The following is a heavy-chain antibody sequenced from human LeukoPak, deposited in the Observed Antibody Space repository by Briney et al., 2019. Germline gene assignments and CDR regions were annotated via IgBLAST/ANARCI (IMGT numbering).Heavy chain of an antibody. CDR2: TNHSGST. D-gene: IGHD3-10*01. CDR1: GGSFSGYY. J-gene: IGHJ5*02. Sequence: SETLSLTCAVYGGSFSGYYWSWVRQPPGKGLEWIGETNHSGSTNYNPSLKSRVTISVDTSKNQFSLKLSSVTAADTAVYYCARRSHYYGSGSYSPNNWFDPWGQGTLVTVSS. CDR3: ARRSHYYGSGSYSPNNWFDP. V-gene: IGHV4-34*01.